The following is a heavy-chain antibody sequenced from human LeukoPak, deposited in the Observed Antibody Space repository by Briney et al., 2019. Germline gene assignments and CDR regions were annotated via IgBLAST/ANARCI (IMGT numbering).Heavy chain of an antibody. D-gene: IGHD3-10*01. J-gene: IGHJ3*02. V-gene: IGHV3-53*01. CDR2: IYSGGST. CDR3: TTELLWLDAFDI. Sequence: PGGSLRLSCAASGFTVSSNYMSWVRQAPGKGLEWVSVIYSGGSTYYADSVKGRFTISRDNSKNTLYLQMNSLRAEDTAVYYCTTELLWLDAFDIWGQGTMVTVSS. CDR1: GFTVSSNY.